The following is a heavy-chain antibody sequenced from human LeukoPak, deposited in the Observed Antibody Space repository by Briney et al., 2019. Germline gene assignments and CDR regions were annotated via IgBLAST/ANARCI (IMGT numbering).Heavy chain of an antibody. J-gene: IGHJ3*02. D-gene: IGHD3-22*01. CDR2: INTNTGNP. Sequence: ASVKASCKASGYTFTSYGISWVRQAPGQGLEWMGWINTNTGNPTYAQGFTGRFVFSLDTSVSTAYLQISSLKAEDTAVYYCATYYYDSSGYYYVDGAFDIWGQGTMVTVSS. CDR3: ATYYYDSSGYYYVDGAFDI. CDR1: GYTFTSYG. V-gene: IGHV7-4-1*02.